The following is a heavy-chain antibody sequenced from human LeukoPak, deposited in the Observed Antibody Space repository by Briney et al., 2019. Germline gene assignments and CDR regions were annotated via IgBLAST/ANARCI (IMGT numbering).Heavy chain of an antibody. CDR2: ISGSGGKT. CDR3: AKRLSYDSGHFDY. V-gene: IGHV3-23*01. Sequence: GGSLTLSCAASGFTVSNYAMSWVRQAPGKGLESVSAISGSGGKTYYADSVQGRSTISRDNSKNRLYLQMKSLRAEDTAVYYCAKRLSYDSGHFDYWGQGSQVTVSS. CDR1: GFTVSNYA. D-gene: IGHD3-10*01. J-gene: IGHJ4*02.